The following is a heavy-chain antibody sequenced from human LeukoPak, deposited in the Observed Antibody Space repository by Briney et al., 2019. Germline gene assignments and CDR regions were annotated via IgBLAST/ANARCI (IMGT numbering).Heavy chain of an antibody. J-gene: IGHJ6*02. CDR3: AKVRSGGYYPHYHYYGMDV. Sequence: PGGSLRLSCAASGFTFSSYAMTWVRQAPGEGLEWVLGISGSGGSTYYADSVEGRFTISRDNSRDTLDLQMNSLRAEDTALYYCAKVRSGGYYPHYHYYGMDVWGQGTTVTVSS. CDR2: ISGSGGST. D-gene: IGHD3-22*01. CDR1: GFTFSSYA. V-gene: IGHV3-23*01.